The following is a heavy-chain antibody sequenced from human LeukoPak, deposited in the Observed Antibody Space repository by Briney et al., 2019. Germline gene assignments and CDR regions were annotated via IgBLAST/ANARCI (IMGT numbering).Heavy chain of an antibody. V-gene: IGHV3-30*02. D-gene: IGHD3-10*01. CDR1: GFSFSTYG. CDR2: IRYDGSNK. CDR3: ARSVRGAYDI. Sequence: GGSLRLSCAASGFSFSTYGMHWVRQAPGKGLEWVAFIRYDGSNKYYADSVKGRFTISRDNSRNTLYLQMNSLRVEDTAVYYCARSVRGAYDIWGQGTMVTVSS. J-gene: IGHJ3*02.